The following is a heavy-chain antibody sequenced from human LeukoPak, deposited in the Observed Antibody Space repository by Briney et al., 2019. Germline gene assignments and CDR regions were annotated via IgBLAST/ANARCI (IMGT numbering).Heavy chain of an antibody. V-gene: IGHV3-30*02. CDR2: IRYGGSNK. J-gene: IGHJ6*03. Sequence: GGSLRLSCAASGFTFSSYGMHWVRQAPGKGLEWVAFIRYGGSNKYYADSVKGRFTISRDNSKNTLYLQMNSLRAEDTAVYYCARDPEDYYYYMDVWGKGTTVTVSS. CDR1: GFTFSSYG. CDR3: ARDPEDYYYYMDV.